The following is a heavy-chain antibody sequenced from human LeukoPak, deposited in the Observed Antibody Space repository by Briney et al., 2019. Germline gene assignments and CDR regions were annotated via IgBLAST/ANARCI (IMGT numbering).Heavy chain of an antibody. D-gene: IGHD6-19*01. CDR1: GFTFSSYG. V-gene: IGHV3-30*02. CDR2: IWYDGTNK. Sequence: GGSLRLSCAASGFTFSSYGMHWVRQAPGKGLEWVAVIWYDGTNKYYADSVKGRFTISRDNSKNTLFLQMNSLRAEDTAVYYCAKEYSSGWYYFDYWGQGTLVTVSS. CDR3: AKEYSSGWYYFDY. J-gene: IGHJ4*02.